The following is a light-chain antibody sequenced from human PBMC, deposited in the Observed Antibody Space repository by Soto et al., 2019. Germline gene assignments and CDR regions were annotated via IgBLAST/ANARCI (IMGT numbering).Light chain of an antibody. Sequence: EIVMTQSPATLSVSPGERATLSCRASQSVRSNYLAWYQQKPGQAPRLLIHDVSTRATGIPARFSGSGSGTEFTLTISSLQSEDLAVYFCQQYSDWPLTFGPGTKVDI. J-gene: IGKJ3*01. CDR1: QSVRSN. CDR2: DVS. V-gene: IGKV3-15*01. CDR3: QQYSDWPLT.